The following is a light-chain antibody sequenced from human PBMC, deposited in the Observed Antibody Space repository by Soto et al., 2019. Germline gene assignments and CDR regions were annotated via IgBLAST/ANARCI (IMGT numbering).Light chain of an antibody. Sequence: EIVLTQSPGTLSLSPEERATLSCRASQSVSSSYLAWYQQKPGQAPRLLIYGASSRATGIPDRFSGSGSGTDFTLTISRLEPEDFAVYYCQHFGSSPWTFGQGTKVEIK. CDR3: QHFGSSPWT. J-gene: IGKJ1*01. CDR2: GAS. CDR1: QSVSSSY. V-gene: IGKV3-20*01.